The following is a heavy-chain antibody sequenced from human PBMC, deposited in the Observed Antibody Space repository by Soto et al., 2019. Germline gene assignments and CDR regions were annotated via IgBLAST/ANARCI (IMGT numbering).Heavy chain of an antibody. J-gene: IGHJ6*02. D-gene: IGHD3-10*01. CDR1: GGSISSYY. CDR2: IYYSGST. CDR3: ARVRGVIILYGMDV. V-gene: IGHV4-59*01. Sequence: SETLSLTCTVSGGSISSYYWSWMRQPPGKGLEWIGYIYYSGSTNYNPSLKSRVTISVDTSKNQFSLKLSSVTAADTAVYYCARVRGVIILYGMDVWGQGTTVTVSS.